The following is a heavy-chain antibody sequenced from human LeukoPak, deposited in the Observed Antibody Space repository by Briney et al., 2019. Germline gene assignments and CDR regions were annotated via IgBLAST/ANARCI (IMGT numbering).Heavy chain of an antibody. CDR1: GFTFSSCG. Sequence: GGSLRLSCAASGFTFSSCGRRRVRQAPGKGLEWVAFIRNDGSNKYYADSVKGRFTISRDNSKNTLYLQMNSLGAEDTAVYYCAKPGVYWGQGTLVTVSS. CDR2: IRNDGSNK. D-gene: IGHD3-10*01. V-gene: IGHV3-30*02. CDR3: AKPGVY. J-gene: IGHJ4*02.